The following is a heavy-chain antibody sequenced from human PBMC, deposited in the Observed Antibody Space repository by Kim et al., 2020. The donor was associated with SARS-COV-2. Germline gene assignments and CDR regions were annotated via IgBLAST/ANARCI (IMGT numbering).Heavy chain of an antibody. V-gene: IGHV3-9*01. J-gene: IGHJ6*02. CDR3: AKDISSPQSYYYYGMDV. Sequence: VKGRFTISRDNANNSLYLQMNSLRAEDTALYYCAKDISSPQSYYYYGMDVWGQGTTVTVSS. D-gene: IGHD6-13*01.